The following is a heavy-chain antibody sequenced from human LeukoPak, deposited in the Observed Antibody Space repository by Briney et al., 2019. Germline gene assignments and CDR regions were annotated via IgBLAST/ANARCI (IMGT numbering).Heavy chain of an antibody. D-gene: IGHD5-12*01. Sequence: PGGSLRLSCVGSGLGLSGYWMHWVRQVPGKGLAWLSRIDSDGGRIQYADSVKGRFTISRDNAKNSLYLQMNSLRAEDTAVYYCARDHEPLSGYDYWGQGTLVTVSS. J-gene: IGHJ4*02. V-gene: IGHV3-74*03. CDR2: IDSDGGRI. CDR1: GLGLSGYW. CDR3: ARDHEPLSGYDY.